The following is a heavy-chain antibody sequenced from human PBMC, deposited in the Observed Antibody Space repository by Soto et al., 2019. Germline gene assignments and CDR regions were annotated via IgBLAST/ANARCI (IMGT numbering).Heavy chain of an antibody. D-gene: IGHD4-17*01. V-gene: IGHV4-31*03. CDR1: GGSISSDVYY. CDR2: IFNSGGT. CDR3: ARGRNGDTFDY. Sequence: QVQLQESGPGLVKPSQTLSLTCTVSGGSISSDVYYWNWIRQHPGEGLEWIGYIFNSGGTYYNPSLKSRLTMSVDTSKSQFSLELRSVTAADTAVYYCARGRNGDTFDYWGQGTLVTVSS. J-gene: IGHJ4*02.